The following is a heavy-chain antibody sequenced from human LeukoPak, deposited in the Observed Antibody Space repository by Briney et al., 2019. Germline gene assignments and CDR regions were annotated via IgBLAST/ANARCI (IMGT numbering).Heavy chain of an antibody. Sequence: GGSLRLSCAASGFTFSNHGMHWVRQAPGKGLEWLTVITYDGSNENYADSVMGRFTISRDNSKNMLYLQMNSLKPEDTAVYYCTRDNSGYYSWGHWGQGTLVTVSS. V-gene: IGHV3-30*04. CDR3: TRDNSGYYSWGH. CDR1: GFTFSNHG. J-gene: IGHJ4*02. D-gene: IGHD3-22*01. CDR2: ITYDGSNE.